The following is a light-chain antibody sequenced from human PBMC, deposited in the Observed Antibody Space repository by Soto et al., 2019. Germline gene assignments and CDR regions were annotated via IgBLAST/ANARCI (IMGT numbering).Light chain of an antibody. J-gene: IGKJ1*01. V-gene: IGKV3-15*01. CDR2: GAS. CDR3: QQYNNRPQT. CDR1: QSVSSN. Sequence: IVMTQSPATLSVSPGERATLSCRASQSVSSNLAWYQQKPGQAPRLLIYGASTRATDIPARFSGSGSGTEFTLAISSLHAEVFANYYWQQYNNRPQTFGQGTKVEIK.